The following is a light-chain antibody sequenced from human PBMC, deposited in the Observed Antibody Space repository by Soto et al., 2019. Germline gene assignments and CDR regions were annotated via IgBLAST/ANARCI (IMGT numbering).Light chain of an antibody. CDR2: EVS. CDR3: SSYTSSSTYV. J-gene: IGLJ1*01. CDR1: SSDVGGYNY. Sequence: PGQSITISCTGTSSDVGGYNYVSWYQQHPGKAPKLMIYEVSNRPSGVSNRFSGSKSGNTASLTISGLQAEDEADYYCSSYTSSSTYVFGTGTKVTVL. V-gene: IGLV2-14*01.